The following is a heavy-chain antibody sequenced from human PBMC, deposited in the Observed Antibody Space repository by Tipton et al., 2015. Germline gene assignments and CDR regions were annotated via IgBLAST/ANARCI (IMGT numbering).Heavy chain of an antibody. J-gene: IGHJ4*02. V-gene: IGHV3-74*01. Sequence: SLRLSCADSGFTFSSHWMHWVRQAAGKGLAWVSRINIDGRNTSYADPVKGRFAISRDNAKNMLYLQMNSLRAEDTAIYYCAKVSRFGSDSSGYYYFDYWGQGTLVTVSS. CDR3: AKVSRFGSDSSGYYYFDY. CDR2: INIDGRNT. CDR1: GFTFSSHW. D-gene: IGHD3-22*01.